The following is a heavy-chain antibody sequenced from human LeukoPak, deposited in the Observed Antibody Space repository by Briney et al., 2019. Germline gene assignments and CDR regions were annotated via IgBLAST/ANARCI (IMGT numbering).Heavy chain of an antibody. J-gene: IGHJ5*02. CDR2: IYYSGST. Sequence: PSETLSLTCTVSGGSISSSSYYWSWIRQPPGKGLEWIGYIYYSGSTNYNPSLKSRVTISVDTSKNQFSLKLSSVTAADTAVYYCARDTGGVAGTWGYNWFDPWGQGTLVTVSS. CDR1: GGSISSSSYY. CDR3: ARDTGGVAGTWGYNWFDP. D-gene: IGHD6-19*01. V-gene: IGHV4-61*01.